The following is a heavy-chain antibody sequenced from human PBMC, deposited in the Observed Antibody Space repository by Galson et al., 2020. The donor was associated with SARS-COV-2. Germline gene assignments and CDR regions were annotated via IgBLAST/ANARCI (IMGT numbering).Heavy chain of an antibody. CDR3: ARGGSELLWFGESYYFDY. J-gene: IGHJ4*02. CDR2: INHSGST. V-gene: IGHV4-34*01. CDR1: GGSFSGYY. Sequence: SETLSLTCAVYGGSFSGYYWSWIRQPPGKGLEWIGEINHSGSTNYNPSLKSRVTISVDTSKNQFSLKLSSVTAADTAVYYCARGGSELLWFGESYYFDYWGQGTLVTVSS. D-gene: IGHD3-10*01.